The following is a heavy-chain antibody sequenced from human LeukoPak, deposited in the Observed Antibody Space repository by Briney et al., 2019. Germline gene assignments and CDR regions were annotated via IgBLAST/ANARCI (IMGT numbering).Heavy chain of an antibody. V-gene: IGHV4-39*01. CDR1: GGSISSSSYY. CDR3: ARLSASGSFEAFDI. D-gene: IGHD3-22*01. Sequence: SETLSLTCTVSGGSISSSSYYWGWIRQPPGKGLEWIGSIYYSGSTYYNPSLKSRVTISVDTSKSQFSLKLSSVTAADTAVYYCARLSASGSFEAFDIWGQGTMVTVSS. J-gene: IGHJ3*02. CDR2: IYYSGST.